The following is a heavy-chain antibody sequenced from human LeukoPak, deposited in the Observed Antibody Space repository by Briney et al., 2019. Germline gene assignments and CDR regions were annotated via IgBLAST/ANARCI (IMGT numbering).Heavy chain of an antibody. CDR2: IRYDGSNK. Sequence: GGSLRLSCAASGFTVSSYEMNWVRQAPGKGLEWVAFIRYDGSNKYYADSVKGRFTISRDNSKNTLYLQMNSLRAEDTAVYYCAKDLTTVTTGGDYWGQGTLVTVSS. CDR3: AKDLTTVTTGGDY. CDR1: GFTVSSYE. D-gene: IGHD4-17*01. V-gene: IGHV3-30*02. J-gene: IGHJ4*02.